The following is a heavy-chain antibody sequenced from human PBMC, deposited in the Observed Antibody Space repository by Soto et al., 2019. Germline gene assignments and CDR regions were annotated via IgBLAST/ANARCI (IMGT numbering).Heavy chain of an antibody. J-gene: IGHJ6*02. CDR1: GFTFSSYG. CDR2: IWYDGSNK. V-gene: IGHV3-33*06. Sequence: GGSLRLSCAASGFTFSSYGMHWVRQAPGKGLEWVAVIWYDGSNKYYADSVKGRFTISRDNSKNTLYLQMNSLRAEDTAVYYCAKDLSITFGGVTPDGMDVWGQGTTVTVSS. D-gene: IGHD3-16*01. CDR3: AKDLSITFGGVTPDGMDV.